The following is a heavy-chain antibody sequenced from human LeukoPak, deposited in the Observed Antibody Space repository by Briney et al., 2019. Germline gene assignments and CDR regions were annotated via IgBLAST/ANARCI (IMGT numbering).Heavy chain of an antibody. CDR2: IYYSGST. J-gene: IGHJ4*02. CDR3: ARHGPDTAMADY. Sequence: SETLSLTCTVSGGSISSSSYYWGWIRQPPGKGLECIGSIYYSGSTYYRPSFKSRVTIPVDTSKNQYSPKLRSVTAADTAVYSCARHGPDTAMADYWGQGTLVTVSS. CDR1: GGSISSSSYY. D-gene: IGHD5-18*01. V-gene: IGHV4-39*01.